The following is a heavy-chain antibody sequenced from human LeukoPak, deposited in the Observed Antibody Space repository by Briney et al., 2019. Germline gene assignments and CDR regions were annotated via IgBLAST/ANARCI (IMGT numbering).Heavy chain of an antibody. J-gene: IGHJ4*02. CDR3: ARDLSIAAAGYFDY. CDR2: IYSGGST. D-gene: IGHD6-13*01. V-gene: IGHV3-66*01. Sequence: GGSLRLSCAASGFTFSSYAMSWVRQAPGKGLEWVSVIYSGGSTYYADSVKGRFTISRDNSKNTLYLQMNSLRAEDTAVYYCARDLSIAAAGYFDYWGQGTLVTVSS. CDR1: GFTFSSYA.